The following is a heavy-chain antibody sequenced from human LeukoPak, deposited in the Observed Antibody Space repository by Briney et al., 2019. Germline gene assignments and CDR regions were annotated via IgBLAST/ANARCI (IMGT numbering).Heavy chain of an antibody. D-gene: IGHD5-24*01. CDR3: ARRPVEMAAIREDNWLDP. CDR1: GASISGPS. CDR2: IYYSGAT. V-gene: IGHV4-59*08. J-gene: IGHJ5*02. Sequence: SETLSLTCTVSGASISGPSWNWIRQPPGKGLEWIGRIYYSGATNYNPSLKGQVTMSIDTSKNQFSLKLSSVTAADTAVYYCARRPVEMAAIREDNWLDPWGQGTLVTVSS.